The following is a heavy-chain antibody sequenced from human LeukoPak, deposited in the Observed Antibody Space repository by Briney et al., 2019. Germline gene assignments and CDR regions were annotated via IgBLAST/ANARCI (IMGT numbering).Heavy chain of an antibody. CDR3: ARAIRGSKIASRYYFYYMDI. V-gene: IGHV1-69*06. J-gene: IGHJ6*03. CDR1: GGTFSSYA. Sequence: SVKVSCKASGGTFSSYAINWVRQAPGQGLEWMGGIIPIFDTTNYAQNFQGRVTITADKSTNTAYMELSSLRSEDTAVYYCARAIRGSKIASRYYFYYMDIWGKGTTVTVSS. D-gene: IGHD3-10*01. CDR2: IIPIFDTT.